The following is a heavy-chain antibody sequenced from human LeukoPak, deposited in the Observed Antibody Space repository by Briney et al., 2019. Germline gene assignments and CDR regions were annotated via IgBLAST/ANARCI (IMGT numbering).Heavy chain of an antibody. J-gene: IGHJ6*02. CDR3: AGVATTPHYYYGMDV. CDR1: GFTVSSNY. D-gene: IGHD5-12*01. Sequence: PGGSLRLSCAASGFTVSSNYMSWVRQAPGKGLEWVSIIYSGGSTYYVDSVKGRFTISRDNSKNTLYLQMNSLRAEDTAVYYCAGVATTPHYYYGMDVWGQGTTVTVSS. CDR2: IYSGGST. V-gene: IGHV3-53*01.